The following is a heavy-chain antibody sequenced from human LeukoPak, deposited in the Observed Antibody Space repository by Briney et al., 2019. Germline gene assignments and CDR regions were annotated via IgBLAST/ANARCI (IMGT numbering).Heavy chain of an antibody. Sequence: SETLSLTCTVFGGSISSYYWSWIRQPPGKGLEWIGYIYYSGSTNYNPSLKSRVSISVDTSKNQFSLKLSSVTAADTAVYYCAREGGGGVTSFDYWGQGTLVTVSS. D-gene: IGHD3-16*01. J-gene: IGHJ4*02. CDR3: AREGGGGVTSFDY. V-gene: IGHV4-59*01. CDR1: GGSISSYY. CDR2: IYYSGST.